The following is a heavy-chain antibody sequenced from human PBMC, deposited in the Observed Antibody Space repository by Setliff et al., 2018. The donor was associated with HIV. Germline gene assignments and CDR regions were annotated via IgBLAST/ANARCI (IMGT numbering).Heavy chain of an antibody. Sequence: GGSLRLSCAASGFTFSSYEMNWVRQAPGKGLEWVSYISRSGDTIDYADSVKGRFTISRDNAKNSVSLQMNSLRVEDTAVYYCARDDWTCSDGTCFPITFDYWGQGTLVTVSS. D-gene: IGHD2-15*01. CDR3: ARDDWTCSDGTCFPITFDY. V-gene: IGHV3-48*03. J-gene: IGHJ4*02. CDR2: ISRSGDTI. CDR1: GFTFSSYE.